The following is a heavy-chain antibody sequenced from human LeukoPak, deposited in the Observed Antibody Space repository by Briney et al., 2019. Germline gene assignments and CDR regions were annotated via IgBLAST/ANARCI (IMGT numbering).Heavy chain of an antibody. CDR3: ARVWFGTRGWFDP. J-gene: IGHJ5*02. V-gene: IGHV3-21*01. D-gene: IGHD3-10*01. Sequence: GGSLRLSCAASGFTFSSYSMNRVRQAPGKGLEWVSTISSTSSYIYYADSVKGRFTISRDNARNSLYLQMNSLRAEDTAVYSCARVWFGTRGWFDPWGQGTLVTVSS. CDR2: ISSTSSYI. CDR1: GFTFSSYS.